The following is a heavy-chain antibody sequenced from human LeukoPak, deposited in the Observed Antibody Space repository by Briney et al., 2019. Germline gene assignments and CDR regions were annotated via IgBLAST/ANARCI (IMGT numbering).Heavy chain of an antibody. D-gene: IGHD3-3*01. CDR2: IIPIFGTA. CDR3: ARGPTIFGVVGYYFDY. J-gene: IGHJ4*02. Sequence: VKVSCKASGGTFSSYAISWVRQAPGQGLEWMGGIIPIFGTANYAQKFQGRVTITTDESTSTAYMELSSLRSEDTAVYYCARGPTIFGVVGYYFDYWGQGTLVTVSS. CDR1: GGTFSSYA. V-gene: IGHV1-69*05.